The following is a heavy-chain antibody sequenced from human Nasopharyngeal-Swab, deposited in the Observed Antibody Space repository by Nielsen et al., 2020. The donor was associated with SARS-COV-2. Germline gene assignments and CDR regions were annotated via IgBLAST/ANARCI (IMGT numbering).Heavy chain of an antibody. CDR1: GFTFSSYD. CDR2: IGTAGDT. J-gene: IGHJ2*01. V-gene: IGHV3-13*01. Sequence: GESLKISCAASGFTFSSYDMHWVRQATGKGLEWVSAIGTAGDTYYPGSVKGRFTISRENAKNSLYLQMNSLRAGDTAVYYCARSFSYDSSGYCYWYFDLWGRGTLVTVSS. D-gene: IGHD3-22*01. CDR3: ARSFSYDSSGYCYWYFDL.